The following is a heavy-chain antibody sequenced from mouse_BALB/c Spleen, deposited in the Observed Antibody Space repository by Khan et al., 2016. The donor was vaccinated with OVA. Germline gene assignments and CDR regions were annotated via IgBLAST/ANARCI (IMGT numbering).Heavy chain of an antibody. V-gene: IGHV5-6*01. Sequence: EVELVESGGDLVKPGGSLKLSCAASGFTFSTYGMSWVRQAPDKRLEWVATVSTGGSYTYYSDSVKGRFTISRDNAKNTLYLQMSGLRSEDTAMYSCTRLAYYVASEGCAYWGQGTLVTVSA. CDR2: VSTGGSYT. CDR3: TRLAYYVASEGCAY. CDR1: GFTFSTYG. D-gene: IGHD1-1*01. J-gene: IGHJ3*01.